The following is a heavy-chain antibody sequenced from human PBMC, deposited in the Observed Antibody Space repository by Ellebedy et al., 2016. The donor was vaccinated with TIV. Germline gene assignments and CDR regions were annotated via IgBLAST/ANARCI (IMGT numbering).Heavy chain of an antibody. CDR2: IWYDGSNK. D-gene: IGHD6-13*01. Sequence: GESLKISCAASGFTFNSYGMHWVRQAPGKGLEWVAVIWYDGSNKYYADSVKGRFTISRDNSKNTLYLKMNSLRAEDTAVYYCARESGYSSSWYSTHAFDIWGQGTMVTVSS. CDR3: ARESGYSSSWYSTHAFDI. J-gene: IGHJ3*02. V-gene: IGHV3-33*01. CDR1: GFTFNSYG.